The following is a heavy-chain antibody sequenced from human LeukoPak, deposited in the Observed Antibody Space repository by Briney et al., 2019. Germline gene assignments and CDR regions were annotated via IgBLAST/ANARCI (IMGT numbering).Heavy chain of an antibody. V-gene: IGHV4-34*01. Sequence: SETLSLTCAVYGGSFSGYYWNWVRQPPGKGLEWSGEINHSGSTNYNPSLKSRVTISVDTSKNQFSLKLSSVTAADTAVYYCARGLGEVVVAATPEYYFDYWGQGTLVTVSS. D-gene: IGHD2-15*01. CDR2: INHSGST. J-gene: IGHJ4*02. CDR1: GGSFSGYY. CDR3: ARGLGEVVVAATPEYYFDY.